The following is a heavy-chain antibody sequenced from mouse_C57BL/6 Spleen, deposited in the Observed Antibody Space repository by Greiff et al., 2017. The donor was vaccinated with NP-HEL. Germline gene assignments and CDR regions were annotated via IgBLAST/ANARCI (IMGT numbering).Heavy chain of an antibody. CDR2: INPSTGGT. J-gene: IGHJ2*01. CDR3: ARRYGSNYFDY. Sequence: VQLKQSGPELVKPGASVKISCKASGYSFTGYYMNWVKQSPEKSLEWIGEINPSTGGTTYNQKFKAKATLTVDKSSSTAYMQLKSLTSEDSAVYYCARRYGSNYFDYWGQGTTLTVSS. D-gene: IGHD1-1*01. V-gene: IGHV1-42*01. CDR1: GYSFTGYY.